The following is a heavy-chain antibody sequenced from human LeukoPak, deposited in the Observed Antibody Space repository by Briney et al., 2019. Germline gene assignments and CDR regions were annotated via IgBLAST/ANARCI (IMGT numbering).Heavy chain of an antibody. CDR3: AREDGYCSGGNCYSYFVS. CDR1: RFTFTDYW. V-gene: IGHV3-7*01. J-gene: IGHJ4*02. CDR2: IRKRGIET. D-gene: IGHD2-15*01. Sequence: GGSLRLSCAAPRFTFTDYWMSWVRQAPGKGLEWVAFIRKRGIETNDVDSVKGRFTITRDNARNSLFLQMNSLRAEDTAVYYCAREDGYCSGGNCYSYFVSWGQGTLVTVSS.